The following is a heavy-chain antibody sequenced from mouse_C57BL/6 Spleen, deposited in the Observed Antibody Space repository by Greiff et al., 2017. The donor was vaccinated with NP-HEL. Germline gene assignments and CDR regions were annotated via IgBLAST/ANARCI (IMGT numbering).Heavy chain of an antibody. J-gene: IGHJ4*01. CDR3: ARAATVVAKDHYYAMDY. Sequence: EVQLQQSGAELVKPGASVKLSCTASGFNIKDYYMHWVKQRTEQGLEWIGRIDPEDGETKYAPKFQGKATITADTSSNTAYLQLSSLTSEDTAVYYCARAATVVAKDHYYAMDYWGQGTSVTVSS. CDR2: IDPEDGET. CDR1: GFNIKDYY. D-gene: IGHD1-1*01. V-gene: IGHV14-2*01.